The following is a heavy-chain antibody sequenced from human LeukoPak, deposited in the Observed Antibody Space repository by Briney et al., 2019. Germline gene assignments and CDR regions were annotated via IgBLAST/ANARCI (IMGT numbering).Heavy chain of an antibody. CDR1: GFTFSSYG. Sequence: GGSLRLSCAASGFTFSSYGMHWVRQAPGKGLEWVAVISYDGSNKYYADSVKGRFTISRDNSKNTLYLQMNSLRAEDTAVYYCAKDPYSWDSSGYPDYFDYWGQGTLVTVSS. V-gene: IGHV3-30*18. D-gene: IGHD3-22*01. CDR3: AKDPYSWDSSGYPDYFDY. J-gene: IGHJ4*02. CDR2: ISYDGSNK.